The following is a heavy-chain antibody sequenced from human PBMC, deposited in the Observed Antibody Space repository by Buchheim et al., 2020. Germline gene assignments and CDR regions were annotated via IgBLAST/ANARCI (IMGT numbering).Heavy chain of an antibody. V-gene: IGHV3-23*01. CDR2: ISGSGGAT. D-gene: IGHD5-24*01. Sequence: QLLESGGGLVQPGGSLRLSCAASGFTFTSYAMSWVRQAPEKGLEWVSAISGSGGATYYADSVKGRFTISRANSKHTLYLQMNSLRAGDTAIYYCAKDSPRDGYNCFGYWGQGTL. CDR1: GFTFTSYA. CDR3: AKDSPRDGYNCFGY. J-gene: IGHJ4*02.